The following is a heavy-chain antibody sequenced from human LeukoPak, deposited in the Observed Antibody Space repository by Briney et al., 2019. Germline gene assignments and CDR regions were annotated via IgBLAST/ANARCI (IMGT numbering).Heavy chain of an antibody. J-gene: IGHJ4*02. D-gene: IGHD5-12*01. Sequence: GGSLRLSCAASGFTFSSYGMHWVRQAPGKGLEWVAVISYDGSNKYYADSVKGRFTISRDNSKNTLYLQMNSLRAEDTAVYYCAKEGYSAYNFDYWGQGTLVTVSS. CDR3: AKEGYSAYNFDY. CDR2: ISYDGSNK. V-gene: IGHV3-30*18. CDR1: GFTFSSYG.